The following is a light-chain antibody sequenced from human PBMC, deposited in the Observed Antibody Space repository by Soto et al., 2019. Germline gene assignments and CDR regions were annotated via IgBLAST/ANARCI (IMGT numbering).Light chain of an antibody. CDR2: AAF. V-gene: IGKV1-17*01. CDR3: LQYNAYPLT. J-gene: IGKJ4*01. CDR1: QGIGND. Sequence: DIQMTQSPSSLSASVGDRVTITCRASQGIGNDLGWYQQKSGQAPKRLIYAAFSLESGVPSRFSGSGSGPEFTLTIYSLQPEDFATYFCLQYNAYPLTLGGGTKVEIK.